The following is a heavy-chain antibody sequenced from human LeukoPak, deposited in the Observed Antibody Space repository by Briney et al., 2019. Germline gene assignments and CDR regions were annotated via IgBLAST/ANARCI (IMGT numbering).Heavy chain of an antibody. V-gene: IGHV3-48*01. J-gene: IGHJ4*02. CDR1: GFTFSGSS. D-gene: IGHD4-17*01. CDR2: IRSSGDNI. Sequence: GGSLRLSCAASGFTFSGSSMNWVRQAPGKGLEWVSYIRSSGDNIYYADSVKGRFTISRDNSKNTLYLQMNSLRAEDTAVYYCARVDYGDYGFDYWGQGTLVTVSS. CDR3: ARVDYGDYGFDY.